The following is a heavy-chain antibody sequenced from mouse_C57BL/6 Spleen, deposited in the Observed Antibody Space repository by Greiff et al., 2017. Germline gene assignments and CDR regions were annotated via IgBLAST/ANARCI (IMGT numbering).Heavy chain of an antibody. CDR3: ARSLTVYAMDY. D-gene: IGHD4-1*01. Sequence: QVQLQQPGAELVRPGSSVKLSCKASGYTFTSYWMDWVKQRPGQGLEWIGNIYPSDSETHYNQKFKDKATLTVDKSSSTAYMQLSSLTSEDSAVYYCARSLTVYAMDYWGQGTSVTVSS. V-gene: IGHV1-61*01. CDR2: IYPSDSET. CDR1: GYTFTSYW. J-gene: IGHJ4*01.